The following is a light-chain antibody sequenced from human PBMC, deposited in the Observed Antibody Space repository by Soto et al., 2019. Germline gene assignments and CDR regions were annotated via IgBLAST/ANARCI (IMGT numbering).Light chain of an antibody. V-gene: IGLV2-14*01. Sequence: QSALTQPASVSGSPGQSITISCTGTSRDVGAYNYVSWYQQHPGKAPRLIIYEVSNRPSGVSNRFSASNSGNTASLAISGLQAEDEADYYCSSYTTSTSVVFGGGTKLTVL. CDR2: EVS. J-gene: IGLJ2*01. CDR3: SSYTTSTSVV. CDR1: SRDVGAYNY.